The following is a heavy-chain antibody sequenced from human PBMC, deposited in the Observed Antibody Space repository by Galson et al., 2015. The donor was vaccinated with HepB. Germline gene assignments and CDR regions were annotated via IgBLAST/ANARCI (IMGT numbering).Heavy chain of an antibody. CDR2: IKQDGSEK. CDR3: ARGLVQLVATTYYFAY. V-gene: IGHV3-7*01. J-gene: IGHJ4*02. D-gene: IGHD5-12*01. CDR1: GFTFSSYW. Sequence: SLRLSCAASGFTFSSYWMSWVRQPPGKGLGWVANIKQDGSEKYYVDSVKGRFTISRDNAKNSLYLQMNSLRAEDTAVYYCARGLVQLVATTYYFAYWGQGTLVTVSS.